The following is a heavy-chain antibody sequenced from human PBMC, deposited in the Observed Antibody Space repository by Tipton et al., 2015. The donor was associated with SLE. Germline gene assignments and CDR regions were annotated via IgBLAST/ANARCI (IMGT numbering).Heavy chain of an antibody. V-gene: IGHV4-59*01. CDR1: GGSISSYY. J-gene: IGHJ4*02. D-gene: IGHD6-13*01. Sequence: TLSLTCTVSGGSISSYYWSWLRQPPGKGLEWIGYIYYSGSTNYNPSLKSRVTISVDTSKNQFSLKLSSVTAADTAVYYCARGWGSWPYYFDYWGQGTLVTVSS. CDR2: IYYSGST. CDR3: ARGWGSWPYYFDY.